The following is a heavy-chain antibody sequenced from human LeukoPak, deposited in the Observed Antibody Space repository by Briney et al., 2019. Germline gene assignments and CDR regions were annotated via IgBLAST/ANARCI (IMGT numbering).Heavy chain of an antibody. CDR2: IWYDGSNK. CDR3: ARAGIAAVGTNFDY. V-gene: IGHV3-33*01. CDR1: GFTFSSYG. D-gene: IGHD6-13*01. J-gene: IGHJ4*02. Sequence: QPGRSLRLSCAASGFTFSSYGMHWVRQAPGKGLEWVAVIWYDGSNKYYADSVKGRFTISRDNSKNTLYLQMNSLRAEDTAVYYCARAGIAAVGTNFDYWGQGTMVTVAS.